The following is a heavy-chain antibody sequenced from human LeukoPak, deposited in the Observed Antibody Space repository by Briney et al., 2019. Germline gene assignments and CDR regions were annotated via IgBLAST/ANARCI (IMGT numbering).Heavy chain of an antibody. Sequence: GGSLRLSCAASGFTVSSNYMSWVRQAPGKGLEWVSVIYSGGSTYYADSVKGRFTISRDNSKNTLYLQMNSLRAEDTAVYYCARDRYITMVRGVISFLDPWGQGTLVTVSS. V-gene: IGHV3-66*01. CDR1: GFTVSSNY. J-gene: IGHJ5*02. CDR2: IYSGGST. CDR3: ARDRYITMVRGVISFLDP. D-gene: IGHD3-10*01.